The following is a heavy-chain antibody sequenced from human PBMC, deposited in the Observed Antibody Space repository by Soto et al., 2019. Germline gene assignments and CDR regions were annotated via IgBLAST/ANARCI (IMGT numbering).Heavy chain of an antibody. CDR3: ARQGASGDYFRNFLWFDF. D-gene: IGHD3-10*01. CDR2: IYYSGST. J-gene: IGHJ5*01. V-gene: IGHV4-39*01. Sequence: SETLSLTCTVSGGSISSTTYFWAWIRQPPGKGPQWIGSIYYSGSTYFNPSLRSRVTMSVDTSENQFSLRLNSVTAADTAMYYCARQGASGDYFRNFLWFDFWGHGTLVTVSS. CDR1: GGSISSTTYF.